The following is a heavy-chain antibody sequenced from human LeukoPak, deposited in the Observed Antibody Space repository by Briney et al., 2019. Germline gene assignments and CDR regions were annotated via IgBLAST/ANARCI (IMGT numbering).Heavy chain of an antibody. V-gene: IGHV3-53*01. Sequence: PGGSLGLSCAASGFTVSSNYMSWARQAPGKGLEWVSVIYSGGSTYYADSVKGRFTISRDNSKNTLYLQMNSLRAEDTAVYYCARDLAVVVSETGYYYYYGMDVWGQATTVTVSS. J-gene: IGHJ6*02. CDR2: IYSGGST. CDR3: ARDLAVVVSETGYYYYYGMDV. CDR1: GFTVSSNY. D-gene: IGHD2-2*01.